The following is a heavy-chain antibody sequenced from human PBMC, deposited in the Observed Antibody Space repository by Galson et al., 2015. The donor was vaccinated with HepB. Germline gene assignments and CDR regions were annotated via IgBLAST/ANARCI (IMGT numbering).Heavy chain of an antibody. CDR2: ISGSGGST. J-gene: IGHJ4*02. CDR1: GFTFSSYA. D-gene: IGHD3-22*01. V-gene: IGHV3-23*01. Sequence: LRLSCAASGFTFSSYAMSWVRQAPGKGLEWVSAISGSGGSTYYADSVKGRFTISRDNSKNTLYLQMNSLRAEDTAVYYCAKDYYDSSGYSGIFDYWGQGTLVTVSS. CDR3: AKDYYDSSGYSGIFDY.